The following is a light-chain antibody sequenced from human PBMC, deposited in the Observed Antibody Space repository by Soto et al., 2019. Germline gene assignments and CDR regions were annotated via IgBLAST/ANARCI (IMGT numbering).Light chain of an antibody. V-gene: IGLV1-51*02. CDR2: ENN. J-gene: IGLJ1*01. Sequence: QSVLTQPPSMSAAPGRKVTISCSGSSSNIGNNYVPWYQQLPGTAPKLLIYENNKRPSGIPDRFSGSKSGTSGTLGITVLQTGDEADYYCGTWDSSLSVYVFGTGTKVTV. CDR1: SSNIGNNY. CDR3: GTWDSSLSVYV.